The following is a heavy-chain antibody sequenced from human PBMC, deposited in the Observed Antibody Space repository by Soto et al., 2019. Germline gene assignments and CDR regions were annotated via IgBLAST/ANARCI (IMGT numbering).Heavy chain of an antibody. Sequence: PSETLSLTCTVSGGSISSYYWSWIRQPPGKGLEWIGYIYYSGSTNYNPSLKSRVTISVDTSKNQFSLKLSSVTAADTAAYYCARAYGGYADYWGQGILVTVSS. D-gene: IGHD5-12*01. V-gene: IGHV4-59*01. CDR2: IYYSGST. CDR3: ARAYGGYADY. J-gene: IGHJ4*02. CDR1: GGSISSYY.